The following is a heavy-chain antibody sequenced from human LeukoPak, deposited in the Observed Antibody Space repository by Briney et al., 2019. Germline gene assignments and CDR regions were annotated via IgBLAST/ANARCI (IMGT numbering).Heavy chain of an antibody. J-gene: IGHJ4*02. CDR1: GFTFSRYA. D-gene: IGHD6-19*01. V-gene: IGHV3-23*01. CDR2: ISGSGGNT. CDR3: AKDLFAGDSVAGYFDY. Sequence: GGSLRLSCAASGFTFSRYAMSWVRQAPGKGLEWASIISGSGGNTNYADSVQGRFTISRDDSKNTVYLQMNSLRAEDTAVYYCAKDLFAGDSVAGYFDYWGQGTLVTVSS.